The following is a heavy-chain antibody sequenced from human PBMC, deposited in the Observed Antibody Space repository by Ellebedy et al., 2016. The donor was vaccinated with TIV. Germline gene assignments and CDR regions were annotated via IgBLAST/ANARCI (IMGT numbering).Heavy chain of an antibody. CDR1: GGSISSYY. V-gene: IGHV4-4*07. CDR2: IYTRGST. J-gene: IGHJ3*02. D-gene: IGHD3-10*01. CDR3: ARGFRIVWFGEFHVAFDI. Sequence: MPSETLSLTCTVSGGSISSYYWSWIRQPAGKGLEWIGRIYTRGSTNYNPSLKSRVTMSVDTSKNQFSLKLSSVTAADTAVYYCARGFRIVWFGEFHVAFDIWGQGTMVTVSS.